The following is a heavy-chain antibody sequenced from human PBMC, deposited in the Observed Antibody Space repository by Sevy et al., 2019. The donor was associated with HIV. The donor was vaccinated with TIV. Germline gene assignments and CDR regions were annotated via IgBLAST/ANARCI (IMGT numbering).Heavy chain of an antibody. CDR3: ARGSVVITFGGAFDY. V-gene: IGHV1-69*13. D-gene: IGHD3-16*01. J-gene: IGHJ4*02. CDR2: SIPMFGTT. CDR1: GGSFSNYA. Sequence: ASVKVSCKASGGSFSNYAITWVRQAPGQGLEWMGGSIPMFGTTDYAQKFQGRVTITADESKSTAYMELSSLRSEDTAVYYCARGSVVITFGGAFDYWGLRTLVTVSS.